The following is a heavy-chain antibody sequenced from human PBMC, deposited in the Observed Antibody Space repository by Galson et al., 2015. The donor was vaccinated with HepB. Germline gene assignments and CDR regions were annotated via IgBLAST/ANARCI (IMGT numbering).Heavy chain of an antibody. Sequence: SLRLSCAASGFTFSSYWMHWVRQAPGKGLVWVSRINSDGSSTNYADSVKGRFTISRDNAKNTLYLQMNSLRAEDTAVYYCARGAVAGPPHYYGMDVWGQGTTVTVSS. J-gene: IGHJ6*02. D-gene: IGHD6-19*01. CDR1: GFTFSSYW. CDR3: ARGAVAGPPHYYGMDV. V-gene: IGHV3-74*01. CDR2: INSDGSST.